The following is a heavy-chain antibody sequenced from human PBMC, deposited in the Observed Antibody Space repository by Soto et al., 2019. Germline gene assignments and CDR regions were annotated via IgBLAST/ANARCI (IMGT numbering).Heavy chain of an antibody. J-gene: IGHJ1*01. CDR1: GGTFSSYA. V-gene: IGHV1-69*06. Sequence: QVQLVQSGAEVKKPGSSVKVSCKASGGTFSSYAISWVRQAPGQGLEWMGGIFPIFGTANYAQKFQGRVTITADKSTSTAYMELSSLRSEYTAVYYCASSPYCGGDCYSGHFQQWGQGTLVTVSS. CDR3: ASSPYCGGDCYSGHFQQ. CDR2: IFPIFGTA. D-gene: IGHD2-21*02.